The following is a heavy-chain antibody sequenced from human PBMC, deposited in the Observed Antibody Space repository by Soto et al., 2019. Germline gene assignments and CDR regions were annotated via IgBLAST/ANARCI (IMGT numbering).Heavy chain of an antibody. D-gene: IGHD3-22*01. CDR2: IYYGGST. V-gene: IGHV4-31*03. CDR1: GGSISSGGYY. J-gene: IGHJ4*01. Sequence: PSETLSLTCTVSGGSISSGGYYWSWIRQHPGKGLEWIGYIYYGGSTYYNPSLKSRATISGDTSKNQFSLKLSSVTAADTAVYYCATGAYYYENIGQNDYEDWGQG. CDR3: ATGAYYYENIGQNDYED.